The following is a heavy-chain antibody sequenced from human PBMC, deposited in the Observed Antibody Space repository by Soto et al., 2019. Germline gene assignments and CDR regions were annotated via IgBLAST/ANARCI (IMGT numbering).Heavy chain of an antibody. CDR1: GFTFSSYA. CDR2: ISGSGGST. J-gene: IGHJ4*02. D-gene: IGHD6-13*01. V-gene: IGHV3-23*01. Sequence: EVQLLESGGGLVQPGGSLRLSCAASGFTFSSYAMGWVRQAPGKGLEWVSAISGSGGSTYYADSVKGRFTISRDNSKDTLYLQMNSLRAEDTAVYYCAKDCVLLRIAAAGTNLIDYWGQGTLVTVSS. CDR3: AKDCVLLRIAAAGTNLIDY.